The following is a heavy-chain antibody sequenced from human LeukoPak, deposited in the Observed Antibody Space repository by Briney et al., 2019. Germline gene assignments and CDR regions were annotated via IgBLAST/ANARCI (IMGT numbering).Heavy chain of an antibody. D-gene: IGHD6-19*01. CDR2: IYSSGTT. V-gene: IGHV4-59*01. J-gene: IGHJ4*02. CDR3: ARGSGWYPY. Sequence: PSETLSLTCTVSGGSISGYFWSWIRQPPGKGLEWIGYIYSSGTTNYNPSLKSRVSISVDTSKNQFSLKLTSETAADTAVYYCARGSGWYPYWGQGTLVTVSS. CDR1: GGSISGYF.